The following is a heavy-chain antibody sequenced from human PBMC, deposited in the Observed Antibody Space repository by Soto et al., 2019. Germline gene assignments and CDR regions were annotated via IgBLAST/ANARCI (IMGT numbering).Heavy chain of an antibody. V-gene: IGHV4-61*01. CDR2: FYFTGST. Sequence: QVRLQESGPGLVKPSETLSLTCTVSGASVSSDSYSWAWIRQPPGKGLEWIGCFYFTGSTETNPSLQSRVSISVDESKNQMSLKLNSVTAADTAVYYCAKDPRFYGMDVWGQGTTVTVSS. J-gene: IGHJ6*02. CDR1: GASVSSDSYS. CDR3: AKDPRFYGMDV.